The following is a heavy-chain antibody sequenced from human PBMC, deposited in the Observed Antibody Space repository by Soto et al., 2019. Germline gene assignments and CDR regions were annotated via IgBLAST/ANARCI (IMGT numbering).Heavy chain of an antibody. D-gene: IGHD2-15*01. CDR1: GFTFSSYW. CDR3: ARKGYCSGGSCYGFDY. CDR2: INSDGSST. Sequence: EVQLVESGGGLVQPGGSLRLSCAASGFTFSSYWMHWVRQAPGKGLVWVSRINSDGSSTSYADSVKGRFTISRDNAKNTLYRQMNSLRAEDTAVYYCARKGYCSGGSCYGFDYWGQGTLVTVSS. V-gene: IGHV3-74*01. J-gene: IGHJ4*02.